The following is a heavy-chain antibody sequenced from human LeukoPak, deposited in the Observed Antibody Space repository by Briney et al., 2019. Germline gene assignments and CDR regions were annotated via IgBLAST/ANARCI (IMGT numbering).Heavy chain of an antibody. CDR2: IKQDGSEK. J-gene: IGHJ4*02. V-gene: IGHV3-7*01. D-gene: IGHD3-10*01. CDR1: GLTFSNAG. Sequence: PGGSLRLSCTASGLTFSNAGMNWVRQAPGKGLEWVANIKQDGSEKYYVDSVKGRFTISRDNAKNSLYLRMNSLRAEDTAVYYCARDEVIYGSGRPTPPNYWGQGTLVTVSS. CDR3: ARDEVIYGSGRPTPPNY.